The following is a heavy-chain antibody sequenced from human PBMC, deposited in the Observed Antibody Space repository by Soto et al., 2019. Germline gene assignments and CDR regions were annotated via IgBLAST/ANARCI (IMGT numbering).Heavy chain of an antibody. J-gene: IGHJ4*02. V-gene: IGHV1-2*04. CDR2: INPNSGGT. D-gene: IGHD3-22*01. CDR3: ARDSRHDSSGYYYDY. CDR1: GYTFTGYY. Sequence: QVQLVQSGAEVKKPGASVKVSCKASGYTFTGYYMHWVRQAPGQGLEWMGWINPNSGGTNYAQKFQGWVTMTRDTSISTAYMERSRLRSDDTAVYYCARDSRHDSSGYYYDYWGQGTLVTVSS.